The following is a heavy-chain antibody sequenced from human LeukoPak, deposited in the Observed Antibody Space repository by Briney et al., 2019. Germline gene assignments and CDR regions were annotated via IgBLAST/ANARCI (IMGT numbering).Heavy chain of an antibody. J-gene: IGHJ5*02. CDR1: GGSISSYY. CDR2: IYYSGST. CDR3: ARVQAGPIGWFDP. Sequence: PSETLSLTCTVSGGSISSYYWSWIRQPPGKGLEWIGYIYYSGSTNYNPSLKSRVTISVDTSKNQFSLKLSSVTAADTAVYYCARVQAGPIGWFDPWGQGTLVTVSS. V-gene: IGHV4-59*01. D-gene: IGHD6-19*01.